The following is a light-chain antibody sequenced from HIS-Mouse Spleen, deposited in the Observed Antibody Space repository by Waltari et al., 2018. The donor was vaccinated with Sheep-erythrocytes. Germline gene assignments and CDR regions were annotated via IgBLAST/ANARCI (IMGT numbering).Light chain of an antibody. Sequence: QSALTQPPSASGSPGQSVTGYNSVSWYQQHPGKAPKLMIYEVSKRPSGVPDRFSGSKSGNTASLTVSGLQAEDEADYYCSSYAGSNNWVFGGGTKLTVL. CDR2: EVS. CDR3: SSYAGSNNWV. J-gene: IGLJ3*02. CDR1: GYNS. V-gene: IGLV2-8*01.